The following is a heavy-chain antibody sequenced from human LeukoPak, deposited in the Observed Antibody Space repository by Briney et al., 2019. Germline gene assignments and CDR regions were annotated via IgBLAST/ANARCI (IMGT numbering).Heavy chain of an antibody. CDR1: GGTFSSYA. V-gene: IGHV1-69*13. D-gene: IGHD3-9*01. J-gene: IGHJ4*02. CDR2: IIPIFGTA. CDR3: ARASGQAYYDILTGYAH. Sequence: SVMVSCKASGGTFSSYAISWVRQAPGQGLEWMGGIIPIFGTANYAQKFQGRVTITADESTSTAYMELSSLRSEDTAVYYCARASGQAYYDILTGYAHWGQGTLVTVSS.